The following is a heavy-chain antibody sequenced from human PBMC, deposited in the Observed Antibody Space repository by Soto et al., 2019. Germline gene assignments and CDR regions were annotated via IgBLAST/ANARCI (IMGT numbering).Heavy chain of an antibody. J-gene: IGHJ6*02. V-gene: IGHV3-48*02. D-gene: IGHD6-13*01. CDR1: GFTFSSYA. Sequence: GGSLRLSCAASGFTFSSYAMSWVRQAPGKGLEWVSYISSSSSTIYYADSVKGRFTISRDNAKNSLYLQMNSLRDEDTAVYYCAREGYSSSWYVSNYYYYYGMDVWGQGTTVTVSS. CDR2: ISSSSSTI. CDR3: AREGYSSSWYVSNYYYYYGMDV.